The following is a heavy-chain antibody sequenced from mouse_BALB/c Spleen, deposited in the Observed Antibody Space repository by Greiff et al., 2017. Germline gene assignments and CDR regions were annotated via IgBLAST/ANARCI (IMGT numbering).Heavy chain of an antibody. Sequence: VQLQQSGPELVKPGASVEMFCQASGYTFPCLVLPWVKQKPGQGLEWIGYIYSYNDGTKYNEKFKGKATLTSDKSSSTAYMELSSLTSEDSAVYYCAVYGNYEYFDVWGAGTTVTVSS. CDR1: GYTFPCLV. CDR2: IYSYNDGT. CDR3: AVYGNYEYFDV. D-gene: IGHD2-10*02. J-gene: IGHJ1*01. V-gene: IGHV1-14*01.